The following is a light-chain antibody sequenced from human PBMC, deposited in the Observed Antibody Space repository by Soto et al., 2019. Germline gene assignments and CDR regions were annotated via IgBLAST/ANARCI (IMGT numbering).Light chain of an antibody. J-gene: IGLJ1*01. CDR3: ASYTSSSTYV. CDR2: DVS. Sequence: QSVLTQPASVSGSPGQSIAISCTGTSSDVGGFNYVSWYQQHPGNAPKFMIYDVSSRPSGVSDPFSGSKSGNTASLTISGLQAEDEADYYCASYTSSSTYVFGTGTKLTVL. CDR1: SSDVGGFNY. V-gene: IGLV2-14*03.